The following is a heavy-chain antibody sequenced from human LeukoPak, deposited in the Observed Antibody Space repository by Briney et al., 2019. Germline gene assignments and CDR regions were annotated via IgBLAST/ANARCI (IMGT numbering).Heavy chain of an antibody. D-gene: IGHD1-14*01. Sequence: GRSLRLSCAASGFTVITNDMTWVRQAPGKGLQWVSVLYSDGNTKYADSVQGRFTISRDNSKNTLYLEMNSLSPDDTAVYYCARGVEPLAANTLAYWGQGTLVTVSS. CDR3: ARGVEPLAANTLAY. CDR1: GFTVITND. CDR2: LYSDGNT. V-gene: IGHV3-53*01. J-gene: IGHJ4*02.